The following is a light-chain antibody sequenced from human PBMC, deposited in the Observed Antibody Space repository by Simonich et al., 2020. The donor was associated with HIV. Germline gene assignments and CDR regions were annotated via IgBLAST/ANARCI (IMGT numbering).Light chain of an antibody. Sequence: DIVMTQSPLSLPVTPGEPASISCRSSQSLLHSNGYNYLDWYLQKPGQSPQLLIYLGSNRASGVPDRFSGSGSGTDFTLKISRVEAEDVGVYYCMQGTPLTFGGGTKVEIK. J-gene: IGKJ4*01. V-gene: IGKV2-28*01. CDR2: LGS. CDR3: MQGTPLT. CDR1: QSLLHSNGYNY.